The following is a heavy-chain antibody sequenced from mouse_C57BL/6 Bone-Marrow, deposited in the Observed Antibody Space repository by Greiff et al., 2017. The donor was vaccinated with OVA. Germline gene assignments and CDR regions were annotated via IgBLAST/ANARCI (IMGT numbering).Heavy chain of an antibody. CDR2: INPNNGGT. J-gene: IGHJ1*03. CDR1: GYTFTDYN. Sequence: EVKLMESGPELVKPGASVKIPCKASGYTFTDYNMDWVKQSHGKSLEWIGDINPNNGGTIYNQKFKGKATLTVDKSSSTAYMELRSLTSEDTAVYYCAVLRRPWYFDVWGTGTTVTVSS. V-gene: IGHV1-18*01. D-gene: IGHD1-1*01. CDR3: AVLRRPWYFDV.